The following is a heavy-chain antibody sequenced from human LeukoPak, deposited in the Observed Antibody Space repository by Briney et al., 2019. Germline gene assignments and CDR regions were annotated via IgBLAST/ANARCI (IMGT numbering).Heavy chain of an antibody. D-gene: IGHD6-19*01. CDR3: ASTPGAVAGDDAFDI. V-gene: IGHV3-21*01. CDR2: ISSSSSYI. Sequence: GGSLRLSCAASGFTFSSYSMNWVRQAPGKGLEWVSSISSSSSYIYYADSVKGRFTISRDNAKNSLYLQMNSLRAEDTAVYYCASTPGAVAGDDAFDIWGQGTVVTVSS. J-gene: IGHJ3*02. CDR1: GFTFSSYS.